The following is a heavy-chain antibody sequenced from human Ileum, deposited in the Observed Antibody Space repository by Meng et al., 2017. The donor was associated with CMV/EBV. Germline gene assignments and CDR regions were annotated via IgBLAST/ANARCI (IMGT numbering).Heavy chain of an antibody. Sequence: QVQLQESGPGLVKPSETLSLTCTVSGGSISSYYWSWIRQPAGKGLEWIGRIYTSGSTNYNPSLKSRVTMSVDTSKNQFSLKLSSVTAADTAVYYCARALSSSGWSRENWFDPWGQGTLVTVSS. V-gene: IGHV4-4*07. CDR1: GGSISSYY. D-gene: IGHD6-19*01. J-gene: IGHJ5*02. CDR3: ARALSSSGWSRENWFDP. CDR2: IYTSGST.